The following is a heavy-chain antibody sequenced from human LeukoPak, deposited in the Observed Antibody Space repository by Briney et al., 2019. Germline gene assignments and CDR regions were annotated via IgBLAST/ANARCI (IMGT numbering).Heavy chain of an antibody. J-gene: IGHJ6*03. CDR3: ARDPEYCSGGSCFHYMDV. Sequence: ASVKVSCKASGDTFSSYAISWVRQAPGQGLEWMGGIIPIFGTANYAQRFQGRVTITADESTSTAYMELSSLRSEDTAMYYCARDPEYCSGGSCFHYMDVWGKGTTVTISS. CDR1: GDTFSSYA. D-gene: IGHD2-15*01. CDR2: IIPIFGTA. V-gene: IGHV1-69*13.